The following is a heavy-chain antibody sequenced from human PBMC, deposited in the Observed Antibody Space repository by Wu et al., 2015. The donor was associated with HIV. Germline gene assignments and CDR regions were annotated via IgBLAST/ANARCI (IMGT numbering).Heavy chain of an antibody. Sequence: QVQLVQSGAEVKKPGDSVKVSCKASGNTFANFYIHWLRQAPGQGLEWMAWINPSGGSTIYSENFEGRVTVTRDTSMKTVYMELDSLRSGDTAVYYCARDATPITTEFDYWGQGTLITVSS. J-gene: IGHJ4*02. CDR2: INPSGGST. D-gene: IGHD4-11*01. CDR1: GNTFANFY. CDR3: ARDATPITTEFDY. V-gene: IGHV1-2*02.